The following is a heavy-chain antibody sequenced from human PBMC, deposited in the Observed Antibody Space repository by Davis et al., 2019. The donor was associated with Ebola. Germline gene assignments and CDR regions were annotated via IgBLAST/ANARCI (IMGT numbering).Heavy chain of an antibody. CDR3: ARRIEL. J-gene: IGHJ4*02. Sequence: SLKISCAASGFTFDDYAMHWVRQAPGKGLEWVSGISWNSGSIGYADSVKGRFTISRDNAKNSLYLQMNSLRAEDTALYYCARRIELWGQGTLVTVSS. CDR1: GFTFDDYA. D-gene: IGHD2-15*01. V-gene: IGHV3-9*01. CDR2: ISWNSGSI.